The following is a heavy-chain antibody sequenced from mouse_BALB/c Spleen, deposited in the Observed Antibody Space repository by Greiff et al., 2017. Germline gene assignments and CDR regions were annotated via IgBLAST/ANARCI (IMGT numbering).Heavy chain of an antibody. D-gene: IGHD2-4*01. V-gene: IGHV3-6*02. J-gene: IGHJ2*01. CDR1: GYSITSGYY. Sequence: EVQLQESGPGLVKPSQSLSLTCSVTGYSITSGYYWNWIRQFPGNKLEWMGYISYDGSNNYNPSLKNRISITRDTSKNQFFLKLNSVTTEDTATYYCARDPIDYDYDVGDYWGQGTTLTVSS. CDR3: ARDPIDYDYDVGDY. CDR2: ISYDGSN.